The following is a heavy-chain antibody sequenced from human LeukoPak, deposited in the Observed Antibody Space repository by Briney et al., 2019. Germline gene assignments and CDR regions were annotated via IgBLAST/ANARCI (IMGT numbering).Heavy chain of an antibody. Sequence: GGSLRLSCAASGFTFDDYAMHWVRQAPGKGLEWVSGISWNSGSIGYADSVKGRFTISRDNAKNSLYLQMNSLRAEDTALYYCAKVDSSGYSLDYWGRGTLVTVSS. J-gene: IGHJ4*02. CDR1: GFTFDDYA. CDR2: ISWNSGSI. CDR3: AKVDSSGYSLDY. V-gene: IGHV3-9*01. D-gene: IGHD3-22*01.